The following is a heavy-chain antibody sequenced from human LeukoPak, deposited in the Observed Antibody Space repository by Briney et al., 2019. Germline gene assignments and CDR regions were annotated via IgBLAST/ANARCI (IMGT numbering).Heavy chain of an antibody. J-gene: IGHJ1*01. CDR1: GYTFTSYY. D-gene: IGHD6-13*01. CDR2: INPSGGST. V-gene: IGHV1-46*01. Sequence: GASVKVSCKASGYTFTSYYMHWVRQAPGQGLEWMGIINPSGGSTSYAQKFQGRVTMTRDTSTSTVYMELSSLRSEDTAVYYCARDPSDSSSWIKGYFQHWGQGTLVTVSS. CDR3: ARDPSDSSSWIKGYFQH.